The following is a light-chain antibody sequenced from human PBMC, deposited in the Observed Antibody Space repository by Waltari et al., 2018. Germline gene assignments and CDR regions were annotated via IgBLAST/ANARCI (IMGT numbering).Light chain of an antibody. Sequence: EVVLTQPPGTLSLSPGETATLSCRASQSSGRYLAWYQQKPGQAPRLLIYGASTRATGIPDRFSGSGSGTYFSLTSSRLEAEDFAVYYCQNHERLPATFGQGTKVEIK. CDR3: QNHERLPAT. CDR1: QSSGRY. J-gene: IGKJ1*01. V-gene: IGKV3-20*01. CDR2: GAS.